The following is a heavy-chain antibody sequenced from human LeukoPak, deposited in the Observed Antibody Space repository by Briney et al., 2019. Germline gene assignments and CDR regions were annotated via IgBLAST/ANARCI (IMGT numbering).Heavy chain of an antibody. V-gene: IGHV3-7*01. CDR3: ARDGSYPDY. CDR1: GFTFRSYW. CDR2: INYDGSVQ. Sequence: PGGSLRLSCAASGFTFRSYWMSWVRQAPGTGLEWVANINYDGSVQFYVDSVKGRFTISRDNSKNSLYLQMNSLRVEDTAVYYCARDGSYPDYWGQGTLVTVSS. J-gene: IGHJ4*02. D-gene: IGHD1-26*01.